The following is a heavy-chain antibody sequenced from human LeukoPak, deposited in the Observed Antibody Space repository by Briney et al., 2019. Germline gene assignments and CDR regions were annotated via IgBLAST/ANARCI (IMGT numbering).Heavy chain of an antibody. J-gene: IGHJ4*02. D-gene: IGHD6-19*01. CDR3: ARSVVRYSSGWYYFDY. V-gene: IGHV5-51*01. CDR2: IYPGDSDT. Sequence: GESLKISCKGSGYSFTSYWIAWVRQMPGKGLEWMGIIYPGDSDTRYSPSFQGQVTISADKSISTAYLQWSSLKASDTAMYYCARSVVRYSSGWYYFDYWGQGTLVTVSS. CDR1: GYSFTSYW.